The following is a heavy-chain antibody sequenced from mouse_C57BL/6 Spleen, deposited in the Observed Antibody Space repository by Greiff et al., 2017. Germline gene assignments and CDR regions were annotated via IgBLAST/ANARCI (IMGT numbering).Heavy chain of an antibody. V-gene: IGHV1-64*01. D-gene: IGHD2-3*01. CDR2: IHPNSGST. CDR3: ARYDGYYAMDY. CDR1: GYTFTSYW. Sequence: QVQLQQPGAELVKPGASVKLSCKASGYTFTSYWMHWVKQRPGQGLEWIGMIHPNSGSTNYNEKFKSKATLTVDKSPSTAYMQLSSLTSEDSAVYYCARYDGYYAMDYWGQGTSVTVSS. J-gene: IGHJ4*01.